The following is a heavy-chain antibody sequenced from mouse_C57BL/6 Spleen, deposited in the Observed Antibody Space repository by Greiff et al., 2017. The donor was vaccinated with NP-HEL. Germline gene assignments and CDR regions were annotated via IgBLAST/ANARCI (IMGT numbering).Heavy chain of an antibody. CDR1: GFTFSSYA. CDR2: ISSGGDYI. CDR3: TRDRYYGSEGRFAY. D-gene: IGHD1-1*01. J-gene: IGHJ3*01. Sequence: EVKLVESGEGLVKPGGSLKLSCAASGFTFSSYAMSWVRQTPEKRLEWVAYISSGGDYIYYADTVKGRFTISRDNARNTLYLQMSSLKSEDTAMYYCTRDRYYGSEGRFAYWGQGTLVTVSA. V-gene: IGHV5-9-1*02.